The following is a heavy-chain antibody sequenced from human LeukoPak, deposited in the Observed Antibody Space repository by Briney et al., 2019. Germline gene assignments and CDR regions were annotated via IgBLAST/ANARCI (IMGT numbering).Heavy chain of an antibody. CDR3: ARGPYYYYYMDV. J-gene: IGHJ6*03. CDR1: GYTFTSYD. CDR2: MNPNSGNT. V-gene: IGHV1-8*01. Sequence: ASVKVSCKASGYTFTSYDINWVRQATGQGGEWMGWMNPNSGNTGYAQKFQGRVTMTRNTSISTAYMELSSLRSEDTAVYYCARGPYYYYYMDVWGKGTTVTVSS.